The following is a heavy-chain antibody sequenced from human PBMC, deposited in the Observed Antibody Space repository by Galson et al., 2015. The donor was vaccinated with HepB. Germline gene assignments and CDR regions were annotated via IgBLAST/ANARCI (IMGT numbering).Heavy chain of an antibody. D-gene: IGHD2-21*02. Sequence: SVKVSCKASGFTFTSSAMQWVRQARGQRLEWIGWIVVGSGNTNFAQKFPERVTITRDMSTSTAYMELSSLRSEDTAVYYCAADHISPESYCGGDCYPYYYYYGMDVWGQGTTVTVSS. J-gene: IGHJ6*02. CDR3: AADHISPESYCGGDCYPYYYYYGMDV. CDR1: GFTFTSSA. CDR2: IVVGSGNT. V-gene: IGHV1-58*02.